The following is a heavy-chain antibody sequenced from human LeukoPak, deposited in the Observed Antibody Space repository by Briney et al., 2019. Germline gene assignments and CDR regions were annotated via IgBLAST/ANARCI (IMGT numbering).Heavy chain of an antibody. CDR1: GFTFSSYG. CDR2: IWYDGSNK. CDR3: AKAPLSITMILDY. V-gene: IGHV3-30*02. J-gene: IGHJ4*02. Sequence: GGSLRLSCAASGFTFSSYGMHWVRQAPGKGLEWVAVIWYDGSNKYYADSVKGRFTISRDNSKNTLYLQMNSLRAEDTAVYYCAKAPLSITMILDYWGQGTLVTVSS. D-gene: IGHD3-22*01.